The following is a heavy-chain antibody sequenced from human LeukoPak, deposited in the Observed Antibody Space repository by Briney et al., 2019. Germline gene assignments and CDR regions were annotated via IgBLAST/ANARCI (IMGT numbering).Heavy chain of an antibody. J-gene: IGHJ6*03. Sequence: PSETLSLTCTVSGGSISSSSYYWGWIRQPPGKGLEWIGTIHDSGSTYYNPSLKSRVTISVDTSKNQFSLKLSSVTAADTAVYYCARLKSGSGSYYNPPYYYYMDVWGKGTTVTISS. CDR3: ARLKSGSGSYYNPPYYYYMDV. V-gene: IGHV4-39*01. D-gene: IGHD3-10*01. CDR1: GGSISSSSYY. CDR2: IHDSGST.